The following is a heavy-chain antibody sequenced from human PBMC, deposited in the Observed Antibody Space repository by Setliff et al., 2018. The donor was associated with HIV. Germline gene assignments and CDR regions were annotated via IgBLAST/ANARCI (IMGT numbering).Heavy chain of an antibody. D-gene: IGHD1-26*01. CDR3: ARDRGGSYTPLDF. V-gene: IGHV3-48*01. J-gene: IGHJ4*02. CDR2: ISGNSGAV. Sequence: GGSLRLSCAASGFTFSSYSMNWVRQAPGKGLEWVSFISGNSGAVTYAVSVKGRFTISRDNARNSLYLQLNSLRAEDTAVYYCARDRGGSYTPLDFWGQGTLVTVSS. CDR1: GFTFSSYS.